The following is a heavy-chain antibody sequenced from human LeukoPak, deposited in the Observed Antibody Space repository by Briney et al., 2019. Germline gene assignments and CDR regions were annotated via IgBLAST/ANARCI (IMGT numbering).Heavy chain of an antibody. CDR1: GFTFRTHS. CDR3: ARGSGVHV. D-gene: IGHD3-10*01. V-gene: IGHV3-21*04. J-gene: IGHJ4*02. Sequence: GGSLRLACEASGFTFRTHSMNWARQAPGKGLEWVSSITKSSTYVYYADSVKGRFTISRDNANNSLFLQMNNLGVDDTGVYYCARGSGVHVWGQGTLVLVSS. CDR2: ITKSSTYV.